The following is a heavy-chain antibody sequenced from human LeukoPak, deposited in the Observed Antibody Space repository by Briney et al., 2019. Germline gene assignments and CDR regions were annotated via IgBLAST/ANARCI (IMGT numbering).Heavy chain of an antibody. Sequence: PGGSLRLSCAASGFTFSSYEMNWVRQAPGKGLEWMGIISNDGITTVYAESLKGRFTMSRDNSKNTLYLQMNGLRDEDTAGYYCVRDHVRGAERSGDYWGQGTLVIVSS. CDR3: VRDHVRGAERSGDY. D-gene: IGHD1-26*01. V-gene: IGHV3-30*04. CDR2: ISNDGITT. J-gene: IGHJ4*02. CDR1: GFTFSSYE.